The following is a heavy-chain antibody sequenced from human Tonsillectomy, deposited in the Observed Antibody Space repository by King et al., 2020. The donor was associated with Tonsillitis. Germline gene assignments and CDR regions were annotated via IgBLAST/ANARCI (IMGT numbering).Heavy chain of an antibody. CDR1: GFTFSNYN. CDR2: ISSSSITI. Sequence: VQLVESGGGLVQPGGSLRLSCAASGFTFSNYNMNWVRQAPGKGLEWVSYISSSSITIYYADSVKGRFSISRDNAKNSLYLQMNSLRDEDTAVYYCARAPGADTVYYYAMDVWGQGTTVTVSS. J-gene: IGHJ6*02. CDR3: ARAPGADTVYYYAMDV. V-gene: IGHV3-48*02. D-gene: IGHD2-8*01.